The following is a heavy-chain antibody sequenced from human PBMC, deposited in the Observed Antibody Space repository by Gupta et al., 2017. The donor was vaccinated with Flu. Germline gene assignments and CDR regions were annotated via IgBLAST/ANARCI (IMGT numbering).Heavy chain of an antibody. V-gene: IGHV3-23*01. Sequence: ISRDNSKNTLYLQMNSLRAEDTAVYYCAKGGIIGYGMDVWGQGTTVTVSS. D-gene: IGHD1-20*01. CDR3: AKGGIIGYGMDV. J-gene: IGHJ6*02.